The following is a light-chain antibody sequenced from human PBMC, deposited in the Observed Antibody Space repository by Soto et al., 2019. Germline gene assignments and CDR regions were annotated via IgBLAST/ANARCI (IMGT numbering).Light chain of an antibody. V-gene: IGKV3-15*01. Sequence: EIVMTQSPATLSSSQGERVTLSCRASQSVASSVAWYQQKPGQAPRLILYGASTRATGFPARFSGSGSGTDFTLTISSLEPEDSAVYYCQQRHMWPITFGQGTRLEIK. CDR1: QSVASS. CDR2: GAS. CDR3: QQRHMWPIT. J-gene: IGKJ5*01.